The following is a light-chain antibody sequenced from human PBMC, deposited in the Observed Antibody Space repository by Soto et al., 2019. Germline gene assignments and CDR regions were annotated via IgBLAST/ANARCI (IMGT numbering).Light chain of an antibody. CDR3: QQYYSTPFA. CDR1: QSVLYSSNNKNY. Sequence: DIVMTQSPDSLAVSLGERATINCKSSQSVLYSSNNKNYLAWYRQKPGQPPKLLVYWASTRKSGVPDRFSGGGSGTDFTLTISSLQAEDVAVYYCQQYYSTPFAFGPGTKVDIK. J-gene: IGKJ3*01. CDR2: WAS. V-gene: IGKV4-1*01.